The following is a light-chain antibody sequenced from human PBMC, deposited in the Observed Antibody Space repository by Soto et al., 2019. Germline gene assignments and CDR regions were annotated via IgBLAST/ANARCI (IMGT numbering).Light chain of an antibody. CDR1: SSDVGGSNY. CDR3: SSYTSSSTLVV. Sequence: QSVLTQPASVSGSPGQSITISCTGTSSDVGGSNYVSWYQQHPGKAPKLMIHEVSARPSGVSNRFSGSKSGNTASLTISGLQAEDEADYYCSSYTSSSTLVVFGTGTKPTVL. J-gene: IGLJ1*01. CDR2: EVS. V-gene: IGLV2-14*01.